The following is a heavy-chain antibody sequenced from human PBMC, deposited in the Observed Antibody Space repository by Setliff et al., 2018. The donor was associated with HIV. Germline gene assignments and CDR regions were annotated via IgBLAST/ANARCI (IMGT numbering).Heavy chain of an antibody. CDR2: LNTDGSSI. J-gene: IGHJ5*02. D-gene: IGHD6-13*01. CDR1: GFTFSSYW. Sequence: SCVASGFTFSSYWMHWVRQAPGRGLMWISRLNTDGSSIDYADSVKGRFTFSRDNAKNTLYLQMNGLRADDTAVYYCAMGGSNTWYSSWGQGALVTVSS. CDR3: AMGGSNTWYSS. V-gene: IGHV3-74*01.